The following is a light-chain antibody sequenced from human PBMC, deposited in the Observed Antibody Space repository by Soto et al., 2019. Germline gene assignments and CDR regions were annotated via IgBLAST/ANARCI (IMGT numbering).Light chain of an antibody. Sequence: ERVMTPSPGTRSVSQGESATLSCMASQSVSSNLAWYQQKPGQAPRLLIHGATTRATGIPARFSGRGSGTEFTLTISSLQSEDFAVYYCQQDGSPPRTFGQGTKVDI. CDR3: QQDGSPPRT. CDR1: QSVSSN. J-gene: IGKJ1*01. CDR2: GAT. V-gene: IGKV3-15*01.